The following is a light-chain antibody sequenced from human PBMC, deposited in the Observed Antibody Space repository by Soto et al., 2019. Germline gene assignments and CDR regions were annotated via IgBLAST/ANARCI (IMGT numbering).Light chain of an antibody. J-gene: IGLJ2*01. V-gene: IGLV2-14*03. CDR2: DVT. CDR3: SSFTSVNTFVV. Sequence: QSALTQPASVSGFPGQSITISCTGSRSDVGGYNYVSWYQQHPAKAPKMIIYDVTSRPSGVSKRFSGSKSGNTASLTISGLQAEDEADYYCSSFTSVNTFVVFGRGTQLTVL. CDR1: RSDVGGYNY.